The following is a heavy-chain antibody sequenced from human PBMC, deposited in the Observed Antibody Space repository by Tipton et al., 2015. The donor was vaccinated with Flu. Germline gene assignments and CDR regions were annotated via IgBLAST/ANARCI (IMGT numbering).Heavy chain of an antibody. D-gene: IGHD2-21*01. CDR1: GFTFSSYW. V-gene: IGHV3-7*03. CDR3: AKYCGGDWTDSDCDV. Sequence: SLRLSCAASGFTFSSYWMTWVRQAPGKGLEWVANIKQDGSVKYYVDSVKGRFTISRDNAKNSVYLQMNSLTSEDTAVYFCAKYCGGDWTDSDCDVWGKGTTVTVSS. CDR2: IKQDGSVK. J-gene: IGHJ6*04.